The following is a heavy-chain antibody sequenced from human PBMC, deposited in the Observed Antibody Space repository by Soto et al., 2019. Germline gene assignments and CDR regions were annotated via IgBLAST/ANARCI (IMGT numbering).Heavy chain of an antibody. CDR1: GFTVSTYG. J-gene: IGHJ4*02. D-gene: IGHD2-8*02. CDR2: ISRDGGTK. V-gene: IGHV3-30*03. Sequence: QEKLVESGGGVVQPGRSLRLSCAVSGFTVSTYGMHWVRQAPGKGLEWVAVISRDGGTKYYADSVKGRFTISRDNSRNTLFLELNSLRGDDMAVYYCTGEVASGYWGQGTLVTVSS. CDR3: TGEVASGY.